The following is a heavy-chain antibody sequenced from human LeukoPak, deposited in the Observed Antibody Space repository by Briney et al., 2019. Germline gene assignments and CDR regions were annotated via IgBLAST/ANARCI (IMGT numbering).Heavy chain of an antibody. CDR1: GGTLSNYP. D-gene: IGHD6-19*01. Sequence: SLKVSCKTTGGTLSNYPISWVRQAPGQGLEWMGGIMPIFGTAHYAEKFQASVTITADESTSTVFMELRSLKSEDTAVYYCARGPEIEVAGTTFGEYKWFHHWAQGTLITVSS. V-gene: IGHV1-69*01. CDR2: IMPIFGTA. CDR3: ARGPEIEVAGTTFGEYKWFHH. J-gene: IGHJ5*02.